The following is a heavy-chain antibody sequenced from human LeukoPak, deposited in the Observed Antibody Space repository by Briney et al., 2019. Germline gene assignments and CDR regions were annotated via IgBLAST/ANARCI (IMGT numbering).Heavy chain of an antibody. J-gene: IGHJ4*02. V-gene: IGHV3-53*01. CDR2: IYTGTTT. CDR1: GLSVSRNY. D-gene: IGHD3-10*01. CDR3: ARDRGHFDY. Sequence: PGGSLRLSCAAPGLSVSRNYISWVRQAPGKGLEWVSFIYTGTTTFYADSVKGRFTISRDNSRNTVYLELNSLRVDDTAVYYCARDRGHFDYWGPGTLVTASS.